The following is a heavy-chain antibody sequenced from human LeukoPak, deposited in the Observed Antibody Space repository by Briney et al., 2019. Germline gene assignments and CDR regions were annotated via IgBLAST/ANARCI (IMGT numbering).Heavy chain of an antibody. Sequence: EASVKVSCKASGYTFTSYAMHWVRQAPGQRLEWMGWTNVGNDYTESSQKFQDRLTITSDTTATTVYMELSSLRSEDTAVYYCARDDFSTYPGLNYFDYWGQGSLVTVSS. J-gene: IGHJ4*02. CDR2: TNVGNDYT. V-gene: IGHV1-3*01. D-gene: IGHD4-11*01. CDR3: ARDDFSTYPGLNYFDY. CDR1: GYTFTSYA.